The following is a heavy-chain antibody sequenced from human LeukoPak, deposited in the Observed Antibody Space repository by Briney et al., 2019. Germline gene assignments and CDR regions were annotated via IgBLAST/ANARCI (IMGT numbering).Heavy chain of an antibody. CDR3: ARGRPHGNDY. Sequence: GGSLRLSCAASGFTFSSYWMNWVRQAPGKGLVWVSRIASDGSSTTYADSVKGRFSISRDNAKNTLYLQMNSLRVEDTAVYYCARGRPHGNDYWGQGTLVTVCS. D-gene: IGHD4-23*01. CDR2: IASDGSST. CDR1: GFTFSSYW. J-gene: IGHJ4*02. V-gene: IGHV3-74*01.